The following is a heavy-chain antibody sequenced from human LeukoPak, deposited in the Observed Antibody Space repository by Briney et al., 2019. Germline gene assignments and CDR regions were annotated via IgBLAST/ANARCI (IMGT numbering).Heavy chain of an antibody. CDR2: VAHDGVNK. CDR1: GFSLKTYA. J-gene: IGHJ5*02. V-gene: IGHV3-30*19. Sequence: GGSLRLSCATSGFSLKTYAMHWIRQAPGKGLEWVATVAHDGVNKYYIDSVKGRFTISRDSSDTLDLQMNSQRPEDTAVYYCARDWGASDWYNWFDPWGQGTLVIVDS. D-gene: IGHD3-9*01. CDR3: ARDWGASDWYNWFDP.